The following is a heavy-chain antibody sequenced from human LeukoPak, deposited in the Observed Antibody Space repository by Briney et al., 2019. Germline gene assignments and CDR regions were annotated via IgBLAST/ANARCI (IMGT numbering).Heavy chain of an antibody. V-gene: IGHV1-69*04. J-gene: IGHJ4*02. CDR2: IIPILGIA. Sequence: ASVKVSCKASGGTFSSYAISWVRQAPGQGLEWMGRIIPILGIANYAQKFQGRVTITADKSTSTAYMGLSSLRSEDTAVYYCARDSSGWAKFDYWGQGTLVTVSS. D-gene: IGHD6-19*01. CDR1: GGTFSSYA. CDR3: ARDSSGWAKFDY.